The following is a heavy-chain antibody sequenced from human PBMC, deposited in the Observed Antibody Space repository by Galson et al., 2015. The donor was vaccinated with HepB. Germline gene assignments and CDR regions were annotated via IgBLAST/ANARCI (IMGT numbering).Heavy chain of an antibody. CDR1: GFTVSSNY. J-gene: IGHJ1*01. CDR3: AREGHYYDSSGTERAEYFQH. CDR2: IYSGGST. D-gene: IGHD3-22*01. V-gene: IGHV3-66*01. Sequence: SLRLSCAASGFTVSSNYMSWVRQAPGKGLEWVSVIYSGGSTYYADSVKGRFTISRDNSKNTLYLQMNSLRAEDTAVYYCAREGHYYDSSGTERAEYFQHWGQGTLVTVSS.